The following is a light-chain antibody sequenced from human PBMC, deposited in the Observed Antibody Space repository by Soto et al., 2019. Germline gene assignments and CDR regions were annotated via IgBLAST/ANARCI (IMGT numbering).Light chain of an antibody. CDR3: QQFVELPLT. CDR2: YAS. CDR1: QDISNY. J-gene: IGKJ4*01. Sequence: DIQMTQSPSSLSASVGDRVTITCQASQDISNYLNWYQQKPGKAPMLLISYASNLETGVPSRFSGSGSGTDFTCTISSLQPEDIATYFCQQFVELPLTFGGGTKVEI. V-gene: IGKV1-33*01.